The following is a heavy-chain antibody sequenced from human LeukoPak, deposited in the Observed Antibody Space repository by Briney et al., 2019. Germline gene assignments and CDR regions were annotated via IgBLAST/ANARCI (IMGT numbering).Heavy chain of an antibody. CDR2: IYYSGST. D-gene: IGHD3-3*01. V-gene: IGHV4-30-4*08. Sequence: PSETLSLTCTVSGGSISSGDYYWSWIRQPPGKGLEWIGDIYYSGSTYYNPSLKRRVNISVDTSKNQFSLKLSSVTAADTAVYYCARDVRRITIFGVVIKAFDIWGQGTMVTVSS. J-gene: IGHJ3*02. CDR1: GGSISSGDYY. CDR3: ARDVRRITIFGVVIKAFDI.